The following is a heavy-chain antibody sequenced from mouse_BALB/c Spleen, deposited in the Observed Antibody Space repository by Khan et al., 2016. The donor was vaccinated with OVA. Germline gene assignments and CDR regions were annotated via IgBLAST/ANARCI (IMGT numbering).Heavy chain of an antibody. D-gene: IGHD1-1*01. J-gene: IGHJ4*01. CDR2: IYPGNVNT. CDR1: GYTFTSYY. CDR3: TTHLYYALDY. Sequence: QVQLQQSGPELVKPGASVRISCKASGYTFTSYYIHWVKQRPGQGLEWIGWIYPGNVNTKYNEKFKGKATLTADKSSSTVYMQLSSLTSEDSAAYFCTTHLYYALDYWGQGTSVTVSS. V-gene: IGHV1S56*01.